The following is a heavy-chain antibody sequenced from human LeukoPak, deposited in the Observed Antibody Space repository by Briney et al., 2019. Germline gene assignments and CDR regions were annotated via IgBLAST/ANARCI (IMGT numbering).Heavy chain of an antibody. CDR3: ARAPERAGMDV. V-gene: IGHV4-61*01. J-gene: IGHJ6*02. CDR1: GGSVSSGSYY. Sequence: DPSETLSLTCTVSGGSVSSGSYYWSWIRQPPGKGLEWIGYIYYGGSTNYNPSLKSRVTISVDKSKNQFSLKLSSVTAADTAVYYCARAPERAGMDVWGQGTTVTVSS. CDR2: IYYGGST.